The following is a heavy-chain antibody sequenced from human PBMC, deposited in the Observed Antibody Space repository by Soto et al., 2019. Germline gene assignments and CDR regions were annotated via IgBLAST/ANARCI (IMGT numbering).Heavy chain of an antibody. Sequence: SETLSLTCTVSGGSISSRSYCWGWVRQPPGKGLEWIGSIYYSGSTYYNPSLKSRVTISVDTSKNQFSLKLSSVTAADTAVYYCARHNGPLYVGYYYDMDVWGQGTTVT. V-gene: IGHV4-39*01. CDR2: IYYSGST. CDR3: ARHNGPLYVGYYYDMDV. D-gene: IGHD3-16*01. CDR1: GGSISSRSYC. J-gene: IGHJ6*02.